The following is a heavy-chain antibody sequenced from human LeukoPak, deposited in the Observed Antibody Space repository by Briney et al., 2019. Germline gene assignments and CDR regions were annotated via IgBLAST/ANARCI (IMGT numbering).Heavy chain of an antibody. CDR2: SNRTGST. J-gene: IGHJ3*02. V-gene: IGHV4-38-2*01. CDR3: ARHYWTPGAFDI. D-gene: IGHD3/OR15-3a*01. Sequence: SETLPLTCGVSGYSISTGYYWGWVRQPPGKGLEWIVSSNRTGSTHHNPSLKSRVTISVDTSKNQFSLKLTSVTAADTVVYYCARHYWTPGAFDIWGQGEMVTVSA. CDR1: GYSISTGYY.